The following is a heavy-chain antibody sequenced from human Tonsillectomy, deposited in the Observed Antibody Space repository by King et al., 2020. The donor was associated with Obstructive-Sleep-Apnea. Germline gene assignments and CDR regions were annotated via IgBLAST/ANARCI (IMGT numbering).Heavy chain of an antibody. J-gene: IGHJ4*02. V-gene: IGHV3-30*18. D-gene: IGHD3-9*01. CDR3: AKIGLRYFDWFNVGNEFDY. CDR2: ISYDGSNK. Sequence: VQLVESGGGVVQPGRSLRLSCAASGFTFSSYGMHWVRQAPGKGLEWVAVISYDGSNKYYADSVKGRFTISRDNSKNTLYLQMNSLRAEDTAVYYCAKIGLRYFDWFNVGNEFDYWGQGTLVTVSS. CDR1: GFTFSSYG.